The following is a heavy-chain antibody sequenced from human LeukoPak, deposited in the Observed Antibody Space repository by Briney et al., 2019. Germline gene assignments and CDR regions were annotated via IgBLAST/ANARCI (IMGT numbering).Heavy chain of an antibody. CDR1: GFTFTSYA. CDR2: ISGSGGST. Sequence: GGSLRLSCAASGFTFTSYAMSWVRQAPGKGLEWVSAISGSGGSTYYSDSVKGRFTISRDNSKNTLYLQMNSLRAEDTAVYYCAREGTIAAAGLDYWGQGTLVTVSS. CDR3: AREGTIAAAGLDY. V-gene: IGHV3-23*01. J-gene: IGHJ4*02. D-gene: IGHD6-13*01.